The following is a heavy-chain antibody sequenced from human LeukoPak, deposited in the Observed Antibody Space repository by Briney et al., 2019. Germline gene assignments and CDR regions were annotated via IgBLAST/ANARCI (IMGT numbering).Heavy chain of an antibody. D-gene: IGHD6-19*01. CDR2: MNPNSGNT. CDR1: GYTFSNYD. V-gene: IGHV1-8*03. CDR3: ARAVVGPLSDYSYHMDV. Sequence: ASVKVSCKASGYTFSNYDINWVRQATGQGLEWMGWMNPNSGNTGYAQKFQGRVTITRNTAIRTAYMELSSLRSEDTAVYYCARAVVGPLSDYSYHMDVWGKGTTVTVSS. J-gene: IGHJ6*03.